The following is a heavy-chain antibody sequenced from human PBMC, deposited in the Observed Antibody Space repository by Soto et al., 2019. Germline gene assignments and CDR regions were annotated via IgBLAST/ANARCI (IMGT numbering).Heavy chain of an antibody. CDR3: AIGVTMVRGVIIPCFEP. CDR2: TYYSGST. D-gene: IGHD3-10*01. CDR1: GGSNSSGDYY. Sequence: TLSLTCTLCGGSNSSGDYYWSCIRQPPGKGMEWIGCTYYSGSTYYNPSLKSRVTISVDKSKNQFSLKLSSVPAADTAVYYCAIGVTMVRGVIIPCFEPRGKGTLVTVSS. J-gene: IGHJ5*02. V-gene: IGHV4-30-4*01.